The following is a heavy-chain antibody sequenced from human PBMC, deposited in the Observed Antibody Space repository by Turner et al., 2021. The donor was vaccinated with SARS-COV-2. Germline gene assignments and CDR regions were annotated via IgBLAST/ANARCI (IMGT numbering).Heavy chain of an antibody. Sequence: QVQLVESGGGVVQPGRSLRLSCAASGFTFSTYAMHWVRQAPGKGLEWVALISYDGSNKYYADSVKGRFTISRDNSKNTLYLQMNSLRAEDTAVYYCARAAGGNYYYGMDVWGQGTTVTVSS. CDR2: ISYDGSNK. J-gene: IGHJ6*02. CDR1: GFTFSTYA. CDR3: ARAAGGNYYYGMDV. V-gene: IGHV3-30-3*01. D-gene: IGHD3-16*01.